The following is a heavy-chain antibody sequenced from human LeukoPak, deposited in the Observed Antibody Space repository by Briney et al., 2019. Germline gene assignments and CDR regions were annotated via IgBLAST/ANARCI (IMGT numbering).Heavy chain of an antibody. CDR1: GGSISSSSYY. Sequence: SETLSLTCTVSGGSISSSSYYWGWIRQPPGKGLEWIGSIYYSGSTYYNPSLKSRVTISVDTSKNQFSLKLSSVTAADTAVYYCARLFIAAAPFMDVWGKGTTVTVSS. J-gene: IGHJ6*03. CDR3: ARLFIAAAPFMDV. V-gene: IGHV4-39*01. CDR2: IYYSGST. D-gene: IGHD6-13*01.